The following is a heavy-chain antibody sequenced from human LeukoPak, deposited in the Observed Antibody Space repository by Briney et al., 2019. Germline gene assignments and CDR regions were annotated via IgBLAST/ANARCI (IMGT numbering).Heavy chain of an antibody. CDR1: GGSISSYY. CDR3: AREWMVPDWFDP. D-gene: IGHD6-19*01. Sequence: SETLSLTCTVSGGSISSYYWSWIRQPPGKGLEWIGYIYYSGSTNYNPSLKSRVTISVDTSKNKFSLKLSSVTAADTAVYYCAREWMVPDWFDPWGQGTLVTVS. J-gene: IGHJ5*02. CDR2: IYYSGST. V-gene: IGHV4-59*01.